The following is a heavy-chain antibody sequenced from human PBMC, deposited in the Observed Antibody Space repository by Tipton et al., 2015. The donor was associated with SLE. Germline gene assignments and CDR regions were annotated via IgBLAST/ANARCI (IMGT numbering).Heavy chain of an antibody. J-gene: IGHJ4*02. CDR2: IYYSGST. V-gene: IGHV4-39*01. CDR3: ARVATIIDY. CDR1: GGSISNSSYY. D-gene: IGHD5-12*01. Sequence: TLSLTCTVSGGSISNSSYYWGWIRQPPGKGLEWIGSIYYSGSTYYNPSLKSRVTISVDTSKNQFSLKLSSVTAADTAVYYCARVATIIDYWGQGTLVTVSS.